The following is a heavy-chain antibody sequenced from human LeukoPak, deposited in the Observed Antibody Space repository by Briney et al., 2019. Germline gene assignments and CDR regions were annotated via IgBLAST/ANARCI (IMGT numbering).Heavy chain of an antibody. D-gene: IGHD2-21*02. CDR3: ARGGYCGGDCYFYY. CDR1: SGSISTSNYY. Sequence: PSETLSLTCTVSSGSISTSNYYWGWVRQPPGKALEWIGNIFYSGSTYYSPSLKSRVTISLDTSRNQFSLKLNSVTAADTAVYYCARGGYCGGDCYFYYWGQGTLVTVSS. CDR2: IFYSGST. V-gene: IGHV4-39*07. J-gene: IGHJ4*02.